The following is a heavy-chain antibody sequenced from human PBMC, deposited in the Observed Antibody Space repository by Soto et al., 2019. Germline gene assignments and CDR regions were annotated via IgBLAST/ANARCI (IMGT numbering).Heavy chain of an antibody. V-gene: IGHV3-53*01. Sequence: EVQLVESGGGLIQPGGSLRLSCAVSGFTVSNNYMSWVRQAPGKGLEGVSVIYSGGYTAYGDSGKGRFTISRDNSKNTQYLKMNTVGATDAAVISCGTPPGGGGYWGQGTLVTVSS. CDR2: IYSGGYT. CDR3: GTPPGGGGY. CDR1: GFTVSNNY. D-gene: IGHD3-16*01. J-gene: IGHJ4*02.